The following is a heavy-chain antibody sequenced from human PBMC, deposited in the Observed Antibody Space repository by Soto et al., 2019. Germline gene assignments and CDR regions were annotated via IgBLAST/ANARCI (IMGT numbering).Heavy chain of an antibody. CDR2: ISGSGGST. Sequence: GGSLRLSCAASGFTFSSYAMNWVRQAPGKGLEWVSVISGSGGSTYYADSVKGRFTISRDNSKNTLYLQMNSLRAEDTAVYYCAKELSIAVAGTFDYWGQGTLVNVSS. CDR1: GFTFSSYA. V-gene: IGHV3-23*01. CDR3: AKELSIAVAGTFDY. J-gene: IGHJ4*02. D-gene: IGHD6-19*01.